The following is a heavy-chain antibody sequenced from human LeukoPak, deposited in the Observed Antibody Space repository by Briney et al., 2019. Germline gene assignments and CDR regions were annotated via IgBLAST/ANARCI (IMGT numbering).Heavy chain of an antibody. V-gene: IGHV1-18*01. CDR1: GYTCTSYG. CDR3: ARDVGVSGAFDI. Sequence: GASVTVSFKSSGYTCTSYGISWVRQAPGQGLEWMGWISAYNGNTNYAQKLQGRVTMTTDTSTSTAYMELRSLRSDDTAVYYCARDVGVSGAFDIWGQGTMVTVSS. D-gene: IGHD2-21*01. J-gene: IGHJ3*02. CDR2: ISAYNGNT.